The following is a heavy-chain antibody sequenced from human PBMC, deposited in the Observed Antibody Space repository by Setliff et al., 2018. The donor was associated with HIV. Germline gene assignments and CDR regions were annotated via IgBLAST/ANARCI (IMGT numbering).Heavy chain of an antibody. CDR2: LNAGNGNT. V-gene: IGHV1-3*01. CDR1: GYTFTDYA. D-gene: IGHD7-27*01. J-gene: IGHJ4*02. Sequence: ASVKVSCKASGYTFTDYAMHWVRQAPGQRLEWMGWLNAGNGNTKYSQKFQGRFTISRDNSKHTLNLQMNSLRAVDTAVYYCAKDYWGTSDSSAFDYWGPGTLVTVSS. CDR3: AKDYWGTSDSSAFDY.